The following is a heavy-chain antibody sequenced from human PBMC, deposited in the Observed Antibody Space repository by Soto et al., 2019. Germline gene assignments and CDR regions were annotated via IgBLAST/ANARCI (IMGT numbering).Heavy chain of an antibody. D-gene: IGHD2-15*01. CDR3: ARERLGYCSGGSCYSGMDV. CDR2: IIPIFGTA. CDR1: GGTFSSYA. J-gene: IGHJ6*02. V-gene: IGHV1-69*06. Sequence: ASVKVSCKASGGTFSSYAISWVRQAPGQGLEWMGGIIPIFGTANYAQKFQGRVTITAGKSTSTAYMELSSLRSEDTAVYYCARERLGYCSGGSCYSGMDVWGQGTTVTVSS.